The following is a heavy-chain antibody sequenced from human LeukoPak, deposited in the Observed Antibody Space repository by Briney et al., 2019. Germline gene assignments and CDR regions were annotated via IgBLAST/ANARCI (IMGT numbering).Heavy chain of an antibody. V-gene: IGHV3-21*01. Sequence: GGSLRLSCAASGFIFGTYSMNWVRQAPGKGLEWVSSISSSSSYTFYADSVKGRFTISRDNARNSLYLEMNSLRAEDTAVYFCATSPGDTSGWFLDYWGQGALVTVSS. D-gene: IGHD6-19*01. J-gene: IGHJ4*02. CDR2: ISSSSSYT. CDR3: ATSPGDTSGWFLDY. CDR1: GFIFGTYS.